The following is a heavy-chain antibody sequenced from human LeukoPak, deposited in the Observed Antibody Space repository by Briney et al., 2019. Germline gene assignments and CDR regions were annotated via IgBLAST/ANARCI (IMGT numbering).Heavy chain of an antibody. Sequence: KTGGSLRLSCAASGFTFSSYSMNWVRQAPGKGLEWVSSISSSSSYIYYADSVKGRFTISRDNAKNSLYLQMNSLRAEDTAVYYCARDSILWFGELPSDYWGQGTLVTVSS. J-gene: IGHJ4*02. D-gene: IGHD3-10*01. CDR1: GFTFSSYS. CDR2: ISSSSSYI. CDR3: ARDSILWFGELPSDY. V-gene: IGHV3-21*01.